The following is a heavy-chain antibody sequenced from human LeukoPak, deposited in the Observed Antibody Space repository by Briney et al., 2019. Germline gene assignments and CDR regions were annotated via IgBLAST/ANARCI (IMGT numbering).Heavy chain of an antibody. CDR3: TREVSGYYDSSGYPVLDY. D-gene: IGHD3-22*01. V-gene: IGHV3-49*03. Sequence: GGSLRLSCTASGFTFGDYAMSWFRQAPGKGLEWVGFIRSKAYGGTTEYAASVKGRFTISSDDSKSIAYLQMNSLKTEDTAVYYCTREVSGYYDSSGYPVLDYWGQGTLVTVSS. J-gene: IGHJ4*02. CDR1: GFTFGDYA. CDR2: IRSKAYGGTT.